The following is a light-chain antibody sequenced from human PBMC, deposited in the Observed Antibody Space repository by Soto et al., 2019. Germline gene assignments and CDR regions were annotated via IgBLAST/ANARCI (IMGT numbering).Light chain of an antibody. Sequence: EIVLTQSPATLSLSPGERATLSCRASQTVSSYLAWYQQKPGQAPRLLIYDASTRATGIPARFSGSGSGTDFTLTISSLEPEDFAVYYCLQRSNWPRALTFGGGTKVEIK. CDR3: LQRSNWPRALT. V-gene: IGKV3-11*01. J-gene: IGKJ4*01. CDR1: QTVSSY. CDR2: DAS.